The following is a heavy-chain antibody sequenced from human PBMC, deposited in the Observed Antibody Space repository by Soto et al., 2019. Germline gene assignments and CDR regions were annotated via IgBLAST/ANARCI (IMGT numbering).Heavy chain of an antibody. J-gene: IGHJ6*02. CDR1: GYTFTSYG. Sequence: GASVKVSCKASGYTFTSYGIIWVRQAPGQGLEWMGWISAYNGNTNYAQKLQGRVTMTTDTSTSTAYMELRSLRSDDTAVYYCARVGVQLGYYYYGMDVWGQGTTVTVSS. D-gene: IGHD1-1*01. CDR2: ISAYNGNT. CDR3: ARVGVQLGYYYYGMDV. V-gene: IGHV1-18*01.